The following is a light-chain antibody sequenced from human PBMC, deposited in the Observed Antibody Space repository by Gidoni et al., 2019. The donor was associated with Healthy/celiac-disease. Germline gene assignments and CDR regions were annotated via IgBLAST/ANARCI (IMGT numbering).Light chain of an antibody. CDR3: QQRSNWPPFT. V-gene: IGKV3-11*01. J-gene: IGKJ3*01. CDR2: DAS. Sequence: EIVLTQSPLTLSLSPGERATLSCRASQSVSSYLVWYQQKPGQAPRLLIYDASNRATGIPARFSGSGSGTDFTLTISSLEPEDFAVYYCQQRSNWPPFTFGPGTKVEIK. CDR1: QSVSSY.